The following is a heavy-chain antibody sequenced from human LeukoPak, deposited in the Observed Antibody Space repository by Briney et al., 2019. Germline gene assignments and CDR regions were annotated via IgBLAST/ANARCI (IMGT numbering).Heavy chain of an antibody. Sequence: GASVKVSCKASGYAFTSYGISWVRQAPGQGLEWMGWISAYNGNRNYAPKLQGRVTMTTDTSTSTAYMELRSLRSDDTAVYYCAREDCSGGSCYSLSLTPVFHVFDIWGQGTMVTVSS. J-gene: IGHJ3*02. CDR1: GYAFTSYG. D-gene: IGHD2-15*01. CDR3: AREDCSGGSCYSLSLTPVFHVFDI. CDR2: ISAYNGNR. V-gene: IGHV1-18*01.